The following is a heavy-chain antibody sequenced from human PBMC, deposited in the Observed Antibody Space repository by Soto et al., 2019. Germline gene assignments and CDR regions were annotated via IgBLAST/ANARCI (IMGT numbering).Heavy chain of an antibody. V-gene: IGHV3-23*01. Sequence: GGSLRLSCTGSGFTFSSYGMSWVRQAPGKGLEWVSAVNASGDVTLYEDSVKGRFTISRDNSKNTLYLKMNSLRAEDTAVYHCAKDRCSRSSCFFDHWGQGTPVTVSS. CDR3: AKDRCSRSSCFFDH. J-gene: IGHJ4*02. D-gene: IGHD2-2*01. CDR2: VNASGDVT. CDR1: GFTFSSYG.